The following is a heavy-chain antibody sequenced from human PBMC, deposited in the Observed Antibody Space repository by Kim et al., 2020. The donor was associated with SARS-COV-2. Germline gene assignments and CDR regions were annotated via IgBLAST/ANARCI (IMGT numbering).Heavy chain of an antibody. Sequence: ADSVKGRFTISRDNAKNSLYLQMNSLRAEDTAVYYCARDPPSEGWGVPDYWGQGTLVTVSS. D-gene: IGHD3-10*01. J-gene: IGHJ4*02. V-gene: IGHV3-21*01. CDR3: ARDPPSEGWGVPDY.